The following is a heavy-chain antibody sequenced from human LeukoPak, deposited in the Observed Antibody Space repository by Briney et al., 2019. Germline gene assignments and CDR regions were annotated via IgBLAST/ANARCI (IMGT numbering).Heavy chain of an antibody. CDR1: EFTFSSYG. J-gene: IGHJ3*02. Sequence: GGSLRLSCAASEFTFSSYGMQWVRQAPGKGLEWVAFIRYDESNKYYADSVKGRFTISRDKSKNTLYLQMNSLRAEDTAVYYCANSCLPDIWGQGTMVTVSS. CDR3: ANSCLPDI. V-gene: IGHV3-30*02. D-gene: IGHD1-14*01. CDR2: IRYDESNK.